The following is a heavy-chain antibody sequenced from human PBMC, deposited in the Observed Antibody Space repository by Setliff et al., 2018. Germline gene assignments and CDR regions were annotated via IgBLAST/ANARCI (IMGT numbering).Heavy chain of an antibody. D-gene: IGHD3-9*01. CDR1: RISLTDAW. CDR3: ARETTYYDILTGYPLFDY. J-gene: IGHJ4*02. CDR2: IKQDGSEK. V-gene: IGHV3-7*01. Sequence: GSLRLSCAGSRISLTDAWMTWVRQAPGKGLEWVANIKQDGSEKYYVDSVKGRFTISRDNAKNSLYLQMNSLRAEDTAVYYCARETTYYDILTGYPLFDYWGQGTLVTVSS.